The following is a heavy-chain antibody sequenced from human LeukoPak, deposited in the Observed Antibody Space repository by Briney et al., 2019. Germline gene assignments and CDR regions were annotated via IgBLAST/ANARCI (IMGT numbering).Heavy chain of an antibody. V-gene: IGHV4-39*01. Sequence: SETLSLTCTVSGGSISSSSYYWGWIRQPPGKGLEWIGSIYYSGSTYYNPPLKSRVTISADTSKNQFSLKLSSVTAADTAVYYCARSTAMVISYFDYWGQGTLVTVSS. J-gene: IGHJ4*02. D-gene: IGHD5-18*01. CDR2: IYYSGST. CDR3: ARSTAMVISYFDY. CDR1: GGSISSSSYY.